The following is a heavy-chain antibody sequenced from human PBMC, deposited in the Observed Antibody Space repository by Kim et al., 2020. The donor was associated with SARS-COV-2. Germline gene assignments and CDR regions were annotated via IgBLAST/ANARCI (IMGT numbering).Heavy chain of an antibody. CDR1: GFTFGDYA. CDR3: TRDSGDFWSGYYTGYSSIYYYMDV. V-gene: IGHV3-49*04. D-gene: IGHD3-3*01. CDR2: IRSKAYGGTT. Sequence: GGSLRLSCTASGFTFGDYAMSWVRQAPGKGLEWVGFIRSKAYGGTTEYAASVKGRFTISRDDSKSIAYLQMNSLKTEDTAVYYCTRDSGDFWSGYYTGYSSIYYYMDVWGKGTTVTVSS. J-gene: IGHJ6*03.